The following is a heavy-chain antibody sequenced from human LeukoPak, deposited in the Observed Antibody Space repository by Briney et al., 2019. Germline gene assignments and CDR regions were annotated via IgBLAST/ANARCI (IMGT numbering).Heavy chain of an antibody. CDR2: INPNGNTP. D-gene: IGHD6-19*01. J-gene: IGHJ4*02. CDR3: ARDYSGLGDYFDY. Sequence: ASVKVSCKASGYTFTGYYMHWVRQAPGQGLEWMGTINPNGNTPRYAQKFQGRVTMTKDTSTSTIYLELTSLRSEDTAVYYCARDYSGLGDYFDYWGQGTLVTVSS. CDR1: GYTFTGYY. V-gene: IGHV1-46*01.